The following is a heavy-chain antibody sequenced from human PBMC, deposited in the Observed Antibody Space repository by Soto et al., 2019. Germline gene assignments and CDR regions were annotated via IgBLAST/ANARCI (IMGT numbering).Heavy chain of an antibody. CDR1: GFSLSNPKMG. D-gene: IGHD2-2*02. CDR3: ARIVRDALGVQDAIYYFDP. Sequence: ESGPTLVNPTDTLTLTRTVSGFSLSNPKMGVSWIRQPPGKALEWLAHIFSDDEKSYSTSLKSRLIISKDTSKSQVVLTMTNMDPVDTSTFYCARIVRDALGVQDAIYYFDPWGQGTQVTVSS. J-gene: IGHJ5*02. CDR2: IFSDDEK. V-gene: IGHV2-26*01.